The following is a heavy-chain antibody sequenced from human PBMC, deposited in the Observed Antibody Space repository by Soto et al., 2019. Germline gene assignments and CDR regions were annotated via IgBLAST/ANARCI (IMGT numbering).Heavy chain of an antibody. Sequence: HGESPKISCKGSGYSFPSCWIGWVRQTPGKGLEWMGVMYPGDSDTRYSPSFQGQVTISADKYISTAYRQWTSLKAADTAMYYGARLPVLRYYGMDVWGQGTTVTVSS. CDR1: GYSFPSCW. J-gene: IGHJ6*02. V-gene: IGHV5-51*01. CDR2: MYPGDSDT. D-gene: IGHD2-8*01. CDR3: ARLPVLRYYGMDV.